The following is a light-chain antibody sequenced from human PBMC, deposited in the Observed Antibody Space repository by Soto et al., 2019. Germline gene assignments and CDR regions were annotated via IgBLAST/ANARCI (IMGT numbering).Light chain of an antibody. V-gene: IGKV1-5*03. CDR1: QDIGNW. CDR3: QQYNTYST. Sequence: DIQVTQSPPSMAASVGDRVTITCRASQDIGNWMTWYQQKPGKAPKLLIYSASTLVRGVPSRFSGSGSGTDFTLTISSLQPDDFATYYCQQYNTYSTFGQGTRLEIK. J-gene: IGKJ5*01. CDR2: SAS.